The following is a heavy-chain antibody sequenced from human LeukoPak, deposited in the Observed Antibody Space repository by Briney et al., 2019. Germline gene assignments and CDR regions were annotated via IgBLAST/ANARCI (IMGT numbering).Heavy chain of an antibody. CDR1: RGSISTYY. CDR3: AREDSSGWHKYYFDY. D-gene: IGHD6-19*01. CDR2: IYYSGST. J-gene: IGHJ4*02. Sequence: SETLSLTCTVSRGSISTYYWTWIRQPPGKGLEWIGYIYYSGSTNYNPSLKSRVTISVDTSKNQFSLKLSSVTAADTAVYYCAREDSSGWHKYYFDYWGQGTLVTVSS. V-gene: IGHV4-59*01.